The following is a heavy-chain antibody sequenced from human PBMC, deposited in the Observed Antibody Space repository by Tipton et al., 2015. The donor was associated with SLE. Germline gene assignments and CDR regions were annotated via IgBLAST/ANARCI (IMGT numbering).Heavy chain of an antibody. CDR1: GGSISSYY. CDR2: IYYSGST. J-gene: IGHJ5*01. CDR3: ARQGYSSGVINWFDS. V-gene: IGHV4-59*08. D-gene: IGHD6-19*01. Sequence: TLSLTCTVSGGSISSYYWSWIRQPPGKGLEWIGYIYYSGSTNYNPSLKSGVTISVDTSKNQFSLKLSSVTAADTAVYYCARQGYSSGVINWFDSWGQGTLVTVSS.